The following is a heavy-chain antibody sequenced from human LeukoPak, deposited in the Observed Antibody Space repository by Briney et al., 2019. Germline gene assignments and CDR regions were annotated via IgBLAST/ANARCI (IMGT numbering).Heavy chain of an antibody. CDR1: EYTFTSYD. Sequence: GASVKVSCKASEYTFTSYDMNWVRQAPGQGLEWMGWINTNTGNPTYAQGFTGRFVFSLDTSVSTAYLQINSLKAEDTAVYYCARDRGDYAHYYYAMDVWGQGTTVTVS. J-gene: IGHJ6*02. CDR2: INTNTGNP. D-gene: IGHD4-17*01. V-gene: IGHV7-4-1*02. CDR3: ARDRGDYAHYYYAMDV.